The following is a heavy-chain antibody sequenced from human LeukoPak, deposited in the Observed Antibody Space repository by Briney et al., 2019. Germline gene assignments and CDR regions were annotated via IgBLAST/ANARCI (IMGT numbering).Heavy chain of an antibody. CDR1: GYTFTGYY. CDR3: ARVSATHTYYYDSSGYLDY. Sequence: ASVKVSCKASGYTFTGYYMHWVRQAPGQGLEWMGWINPNSGGTNYAQKFQGRVTITADESTSTAYMELRSLRSDDTAVYYCARVSATHTYYYDSSGYLDYWGQGTLVTVSS. V-gene: IGHV1-2*02. D-gene: IGHD3-22*01. J-gene: IGHJ4*02. CDR2: INPNSGGT.